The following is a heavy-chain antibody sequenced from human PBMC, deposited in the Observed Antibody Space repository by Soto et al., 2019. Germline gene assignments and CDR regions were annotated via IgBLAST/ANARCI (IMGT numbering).Heavy chain of an antibody. CDR2: ISGSGGST. CDR1: GFNFSSYA. Sequence: GGSLRLSSAASGFNFSSYAMSWVRQAPGKGLEWVSAISGSGGSTYYADSVKGRFTISRDNSKNTLYLQMSSLRAEDTAVYYCAKANMVRGLYYYYGMDVWGQGTTVTVSS. V-gene: IGHV3-23*01. CDR3: AKANMVRGLYYYYGMDV. D-gene: IGHD3-10*01. J-gene: IGHJ6*02.